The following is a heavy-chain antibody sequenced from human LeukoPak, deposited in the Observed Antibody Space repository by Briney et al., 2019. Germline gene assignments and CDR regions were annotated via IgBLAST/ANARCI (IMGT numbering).Heavy chain of an antibody. CDR1: GGSISSSIYY. D-gene: IGHD3-16*01. J-gene: IGHJ4*02. V-gene: IGHV4-39*01. CDR2: IYYSGST. CDR3: ARASEGVKFDY. Sequence: SETLSLTCTVSGGSISSSIYYWGCIRQPPGKGLEWIGSIYYSGSTYYNPSLKSRVTISVDTSKNQFSLKLRPVTAADTAVYYCARASEGVKFDYWGQGTLVTVSS.